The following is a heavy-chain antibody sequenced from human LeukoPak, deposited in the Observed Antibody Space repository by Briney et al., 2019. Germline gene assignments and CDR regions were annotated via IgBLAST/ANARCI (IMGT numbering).Heavy chain of an antibody. CDR1: GYTFTNYY. Sequence: ASVKVSCKASGYTFTNYYMHWVRQAPGQGLEWMGIIHPGGGSTNYPQKFQGRVTMTRDTSTSTVYMELSSLRSEDTAVYYCARARDYGDFRFDYWGQGTLVTVSS. CDR2: IHPGGGST. J-gene: IGHJ4*02. CDR3: ARARDYGDFRFDY. V-gene: IGHV1-46*01. D-gene: IGHD4-17*01.